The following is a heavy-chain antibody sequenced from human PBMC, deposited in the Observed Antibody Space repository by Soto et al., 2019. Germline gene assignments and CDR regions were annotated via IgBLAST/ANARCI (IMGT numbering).Heavy chain of an antibody. J-gene: IGHJ4*02. CDR1: GFSLSSIGMG. CDR2: IYWDDDK. V-gene: IGHV2-5*02. CDR3: ARLTRGVYDLDRLWEKFDY. D-gene: IGHD5-12*01. Sequence: QITVKESGLTLVKPTETLTLTCTFSGFSLSSIGMGVGWIRQPPGKALEWLILIYWDDDKRYSPSLSSRLTITKDPTKNQVDLTITNMHPVDADTYYCARLTRGVYDLDRLWEKFDYWGQGALVTVS.